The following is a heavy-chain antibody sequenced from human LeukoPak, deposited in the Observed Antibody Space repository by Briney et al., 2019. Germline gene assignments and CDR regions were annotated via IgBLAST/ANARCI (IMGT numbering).Heavy chain of an antibody. V-gene: IGHV3-74*01. CDR2: ITNDGSST. D-gene: IGHD3-22*01. CDR3: ARVTYYDSSGYSH. CDR1: GLTFSSHW. Sequence: PGGSLRLSCAASGLTFSSHWMHWVRQAPGKGLVWVSRITNDGSSTTYADSVKGRFTISRDNAKNSLYLQMNSLRAEDTAVYYCARVTYYDSSGYSHWGQGTLVTVSS. J-gene: IGHJ4*02.